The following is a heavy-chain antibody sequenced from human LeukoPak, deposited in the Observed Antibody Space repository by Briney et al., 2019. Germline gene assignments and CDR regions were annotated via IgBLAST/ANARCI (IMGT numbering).Heavy chain of an antibody. J-gene: IGHJ5*02. Sequence: GASVTVSCKASGYTFTSTAMSWVRQAPGQRLEWMGWINTGNGNTKYSQEFQGRVTITRDTSASTVYMELSSLRSEDMAVYYCARSLSDFYPNWFDPWGQGTLVTVSS. CDR1: GYTFTSTA. V-gene: IGHV1-3*03. CDR3: ARSLSDFYPNWFDP. D-gene: IGHD2-21*01. CDR2: INTGNGNT.